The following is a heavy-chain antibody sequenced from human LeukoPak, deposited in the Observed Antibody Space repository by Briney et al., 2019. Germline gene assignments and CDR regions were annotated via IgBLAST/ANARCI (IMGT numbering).Heavy chain of an antibody. CDR1: GYTFSGSY. Sequence: ASVKVSCKASGYTFSGSYIHWVRQAPGQGLEWMGRINPNSGDTNYSQNFQGRVTMTRDTSITTAYMELSSLRSEDTAVYYCARGWGNYDSSGYRPTDAFDIWGQGTMVTVSS. D-gene: IGHD3-22*01. CDR3: ARGWGNYDSSGYRPTDAFDI. V-gene: IGHV1-2*06. CDR2: INPNSGDT. J-gene: IGHJ3*02.